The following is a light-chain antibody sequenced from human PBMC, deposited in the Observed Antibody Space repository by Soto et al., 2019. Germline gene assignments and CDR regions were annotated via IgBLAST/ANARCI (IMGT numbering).Light chain of an antibody. J-gene: IGKJ2*01. V-gene: IGKV3-15*01. CDR1: QSVGRN. CDR2: GAY. Sequence: EIVLTQSPATLSVSPGERATLSCRASQSVGRNLAWYQQKPGQAPRLLIYGAYTTAPGIPARLSGSGSVTEFTLTISSLQSEDFGVYYCQQYNNWPPYTFGQGTKVEIK. CDR3: QQYNNWPPYT.